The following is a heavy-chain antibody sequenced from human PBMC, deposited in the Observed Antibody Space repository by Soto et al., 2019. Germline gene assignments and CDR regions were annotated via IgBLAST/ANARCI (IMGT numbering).Heavy chain of an antibody. Sequence: SETLSLTYTVSEGSLGSYYWSWIRQPPGKGLEWIGYVFYTGRANYNASLKSRVSISLDTSNYQFSLKLSSVTAADTAVYYCARDNIRGNYYYGMDVWGQGTTLTVCS. J-gene: IGHJ6*02. CDR2: VFYTGRA. D-gene: IGHD3-16*01. V-gene: IGHV4-59*01. CDR1: EGSLGSYY. CDR3: ARDNIRGNYYYGMDV.